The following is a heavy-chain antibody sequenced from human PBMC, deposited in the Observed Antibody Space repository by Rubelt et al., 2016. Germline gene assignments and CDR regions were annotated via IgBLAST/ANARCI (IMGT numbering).Heavy chain of an antibody. D-gene: IGHD3-3*01. V-gene: IGHV1-18*01. J-gene: IGHJ6*02. CDR2: ISAYNGNT. CDR3: AGAHTDDYFWSGYYSADMTYGMDV. Sequence: QVQLVQSGAEVKKPGASVKVSCKASGYTFTSYGISWVRQAPGQGLEWMGWISAYNGNTNYAQKLQGRVTMTTDTSTSTAYMELRSLRSDETAVYYCAGAHTDDYFWSGYYSADMTYGMDVWGQGTTVTVAS. CDR1: GYTFTSYG.